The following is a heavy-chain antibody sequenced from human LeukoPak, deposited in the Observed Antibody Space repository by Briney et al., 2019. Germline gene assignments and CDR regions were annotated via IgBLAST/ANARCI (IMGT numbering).Heavy chain of an antibody. J-gene: IGHJ4*02. Sequence: SVKVSCKASGGTFSSYAISWVRQAPGQGLEWMGRIIPIFGTANYAQKFQGRVTITADKSTSTAYMELSSLRSEDTAVYYCACGVGATSPPDYWGQGTLVTVSS. CDR2: IIPIFGTA. CDR3: ACGVGATSPPDY. D-gene: IGHD1-26*01. V-gene: IGHV1-69*06. CDR1: GGTFSSYA.